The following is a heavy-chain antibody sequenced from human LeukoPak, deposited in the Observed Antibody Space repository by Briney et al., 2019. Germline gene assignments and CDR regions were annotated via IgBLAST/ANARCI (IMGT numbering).Heavy chain of an antibody. J-gene: IGHJ4*02. D-gene: IGHD4-17*01. Sequence: ASVKVSCKASGGTFSSYAISWVRQAPGQGLEWMGRIIPILGIANYAQKFQGRVTITADKSTSTAYMELSSLRSEDTAVYYCARVEADGDYVSWALDYWGQGTLVTVSS. V-gene: IGHV1-69*04. CDR1: GGTFSSYA. CDR3: ARVEADGDYVSWALDY. CDR2: IIPILGIA.